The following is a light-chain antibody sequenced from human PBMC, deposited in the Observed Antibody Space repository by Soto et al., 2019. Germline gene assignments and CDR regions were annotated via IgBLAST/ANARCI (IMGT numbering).Light chain of an antibody. V-gene: IGLV1-51*01. Sequence: QSVLTQPPSVSAAPGQKVTISCSGSGSNVGTYSVSWYQHLPGTAPKLLIYDSTTRPSGIPDRFSGSKSGTSATLGITGLQTGDEAEYYCGVWDRSLTTYVFGPGTK. CDR3: GVWDRSLTTYV. CDR1: GSNVGTYS. CDR2: DST. J-gene: IGLJ1*01.